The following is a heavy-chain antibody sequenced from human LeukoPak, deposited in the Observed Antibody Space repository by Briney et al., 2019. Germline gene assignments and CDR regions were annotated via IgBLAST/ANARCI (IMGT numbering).Heavy chain of an antibody. CDR2: IYYSGST. V-gene: IGHV4-59*08. D-gene: IGHD6-19*01. CDR1: GGSINNYY. J-gene: IGHJ4*02. Sequence: SETLSLTCTVSGGSINNYYWSWIRQPPGKALEWIGYIYYSGSTNYNPSLKSRVTISVDTSKNQFSLKVNSVTAADTAVYYCARHRTSGWGLDYWGQGTLVTVSS. CDR3: ARHRTSGWGLDY.